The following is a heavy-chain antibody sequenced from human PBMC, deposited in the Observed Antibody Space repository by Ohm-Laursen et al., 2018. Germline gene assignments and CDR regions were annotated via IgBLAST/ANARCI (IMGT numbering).Heavy chain of an antibody. CDR2: IIPIFGTP. CDR1: GDIFSSYA. Sequence: SVKVSCKASGDIFSSYAIHWVRQAPGQGLEYLGGIIPIFGTPDYAQSFQGRVTITTDDSTSTAYMELSSLRSKDTAIYYCVRGCLGGSCYTFDYWGQGTLLTVSS. J-gene: IGHJ4*02. V-gene: IGHV1-69*05. CDR3: VRGCLGGSCYTFDY. D-gene: IGHD2-15*01.